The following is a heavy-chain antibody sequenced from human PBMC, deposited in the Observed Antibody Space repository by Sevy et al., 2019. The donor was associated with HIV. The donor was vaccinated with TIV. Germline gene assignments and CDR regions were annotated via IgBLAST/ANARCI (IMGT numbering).Heavy chain of an antibody. CDR2: INQDGSEM. J-gene: IGHJ4*02. Sequence: GGSLRLSCKASGFSFTDFWMQWVRQVPGKGPEWVANINQDGSEMYYVDSVKGRFTISRANAESALYLQMHGLRAEDADTYFCARRYFDLWGQGTVVTVSS. CDR3: ARRYFDL. V-gene: IGHV3-7*01. CDR1: GFSFTDFW.